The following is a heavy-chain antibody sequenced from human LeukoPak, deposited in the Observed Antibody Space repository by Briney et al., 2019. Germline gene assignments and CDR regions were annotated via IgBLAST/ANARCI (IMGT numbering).Heavy chain of an antibody. J-gene: IGHJ4*02. CDR1: GGSISSYY. Sequence: SETLSLTCTVSGGSISSYYWNWIRQPPGKGLEWIGYIYYSGSTSYNPSLKSRVTILVDKSKNQFSLKLSSVTAADTAVYYCARGGYSYGNYFDYWGQGTLVTVSS. CDR2: IYYSGST. V-gene: IGHV4-59*01. CDR3: ARGGYSYGNYFDY. D-gene: IGHD5-18*01.